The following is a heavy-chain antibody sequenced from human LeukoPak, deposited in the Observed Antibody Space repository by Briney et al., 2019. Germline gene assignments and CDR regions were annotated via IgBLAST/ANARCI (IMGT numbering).Heavy chain of an antibody. Sequence: GGSLTLSCVGSGLTFRNYWMYWVRQGPGKGLVWISRISRDGSRTNYADSVKGRFTSSRDNAKNTLYLQMNSLRAEDTAVYYCAKRIQSAMATGYWGQGTLVTVSS. CDR1: GLTFRNYW. J-gene: IGHJ4*02. D-gene: IGHD5-18*01. CDR3: AKRIQSAMATGY. V-gene: IGHV3-74*01. CDR2: ISRDGSRT.